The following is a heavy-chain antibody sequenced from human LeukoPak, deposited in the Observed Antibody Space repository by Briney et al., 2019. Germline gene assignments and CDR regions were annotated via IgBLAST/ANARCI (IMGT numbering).Heavy chain of an antibody. CDR3: ARDYLPGRDDYYYMDV. J-gene: IGHJ6*03. CDR2: ISGSGGST. Sequence: GGSLGLSCAASGFTVSSYAMSWVRQAPGKGLEWVSDISGSGGSTYSADSVKGRFTIFRDNSKNTLYLQMNSLRADDTALYYCARDYLPGRDDYYYMDVWGKGTTVTVSS. D-gene: IGHD3-16*02. CDR1: GFTVSSYA. V-gene: IGHV3-23*01.